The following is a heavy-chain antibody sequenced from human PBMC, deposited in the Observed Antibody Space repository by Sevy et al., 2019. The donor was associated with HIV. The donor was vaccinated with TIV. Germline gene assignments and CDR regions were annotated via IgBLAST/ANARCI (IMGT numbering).Heavy chain of an antibody. CDR1: GLTFNSHA. CDR2: ISYNGGHT. CDR3: ARESGYTVNWSPGDH. J-gene: IGHJ4*02. Sequence: GGSLRLSCKASGLTFNSHAMHWVRQAPGKGLEWVAVISYNGGHTFYGDSVKGRFIISRDNSKNTLYLEMNSLKVEDTALYYRARESGYTVNWSPGDHWGQGTLVTVSS. V-gene: IGHV3-30-3*01. D-gene: IGHD1-1*01.